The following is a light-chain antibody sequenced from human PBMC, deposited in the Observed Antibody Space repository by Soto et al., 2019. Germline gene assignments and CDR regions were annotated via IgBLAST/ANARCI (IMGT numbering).Light chain of an antibody. V-gene: IGLV2-14*01. CDR2: EVS. J-gene: IGLJ1*01. CDR1: SSDVGNNNH. Sequence: QSVLTQPASVSGSPGQSITISCTGTSSDVGNNNHVSWYQHHPGKAPKLMIYEVSYRPSGVSHLFSGSKSGYTASLTISGLQAEDEAYYYCNSQARSGMRVFGTGTKLTVL. CDR3: NSQARSGMRV.